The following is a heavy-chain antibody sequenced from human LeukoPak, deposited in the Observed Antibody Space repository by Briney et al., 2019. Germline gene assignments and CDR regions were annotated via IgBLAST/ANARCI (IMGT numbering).Heavy chain of an antibody. V-gene: IGHV4-34*01. CDR3: ARDGEWLDAFDI. CDR2: INHSGST. Sequence: SETLSLTCAVYGGSFSGCYWSWIRQPPGKGLEWIGEINHSGSTNYNPSLKSRVTISVDTSKNQFSLKLSSVTAADTAVYYCARDGEWLDAFDIWGQGTMVTVSS. CDR1: GGSFSGCY. J-gene: IGHJ3*02. D-gene: IGHD5-12*01.